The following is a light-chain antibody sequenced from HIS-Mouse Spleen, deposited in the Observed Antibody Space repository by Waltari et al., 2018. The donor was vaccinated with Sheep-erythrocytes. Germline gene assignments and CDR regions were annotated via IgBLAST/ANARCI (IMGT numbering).Light chain of an antibody. V-gene: IGLV3-10*01. CDR3: YSTDSSGNHWV. CDR1: ALPKKY. Sequence: SYELTQPPSVSVSPGQTXRITCXXXALPKKYAYWYQQKSGQAPVLVIYEDSKRPSGXXERFSGSSSGTXXTLTIXGXQVXDDADYYCYSTDSSGNHWVFGGGTKLT. CDR2: EDS. J-gene: IGLJ3*02.